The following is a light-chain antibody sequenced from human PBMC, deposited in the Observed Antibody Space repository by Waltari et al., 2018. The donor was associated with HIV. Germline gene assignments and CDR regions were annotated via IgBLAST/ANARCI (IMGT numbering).Light chain of an antibody. Sequence: QLVLTQSPSASASLGASVKFTCTLSSGHSNYDIAWHQQQPEKGPRYLMKLISDGSHSKGDGIPDRFSGSSSGAERYLTISSLQSEDEADYYCQTWDTGIRVFGGGTKLTVL. CDR1: SGHSNYD. V-gene: IGLV4-69*01. J-gene: IGLJ3*02. CDR2: LISDGSH. CDR3: QTWDTGIRV.